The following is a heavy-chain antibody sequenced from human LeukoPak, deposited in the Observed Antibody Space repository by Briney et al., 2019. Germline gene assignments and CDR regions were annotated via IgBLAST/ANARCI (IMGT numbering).Heavy chain of an antibody. CDR1: GGTFSSYP. Sequence: SVKASCKASGGTFSSYPFTWVRQAPGQGLEWMGEINPIFGAANYAQTFQGRVTITADESTSTVFMELSSLRSDDTAFYYCARNSRVASTSGLNYWGQGTLVTVSS. D-gene: IGHD4-23*01. CDR3: ARNSRVASTSGLNY. V-gene: IGHV1-69*13. CDR2: INPIFGAA. J-gene: IGHJ4*02.